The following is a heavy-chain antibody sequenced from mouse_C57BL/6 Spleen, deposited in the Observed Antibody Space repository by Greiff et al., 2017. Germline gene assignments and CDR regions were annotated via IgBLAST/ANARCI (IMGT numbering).Heavy chain of an antibody. CDR1: GYTFTNYW. CDR3: ARRGLRTYYAMDY. D-gene: IGHD3-2*02. Sequence: VQLQESGAELVRPGTSVKMSCKASGYTFTNYWIGWAKQRPGHGLEWIGDIYPGGGYTKYNEKFKGKATLNADKSSSTAYMQFSSLTSEDSAIYYCARRGLRTYYAMDYWGQGTSVTVSS. V-gene: IGHV1-63*01. J-gene: IGHJ4*01. CDR2: IYPGGGYT.